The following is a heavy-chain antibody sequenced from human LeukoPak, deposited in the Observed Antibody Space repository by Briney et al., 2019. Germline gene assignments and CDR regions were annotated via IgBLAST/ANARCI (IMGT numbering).Heavy chain of an antibody. J-gene: IGHJ4*02. CDR2: ITRSGDSA. V-gene: IGHV3-23*01. CDR3: ARRAGAYSHPYDY. Sequence: GGSLRLSCAASGFTFSSYAMSWVRQAPGKGLEWVSAITRSGDSAYYVDSVKGRFTISRDNSKNTLYLQMNSLGAEDTAVYYCARRAGAYSHPYDYWGQGTLVTVSS. CDR1: GFTFSSYA. D-gene: IGHD4/OR15-4a*01.